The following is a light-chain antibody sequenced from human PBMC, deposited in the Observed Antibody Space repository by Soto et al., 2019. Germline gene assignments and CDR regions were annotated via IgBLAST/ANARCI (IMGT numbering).Light chain of an antibody. Sequence: IVMTQSPAILSVSPGERATLSCRASQSVSTNLAWFQQKPGQTPRLLFNGASTRATGIPARFTGSGSGTEFILTISSLQSEDFAVYYCRQYDIWPPTFAQGTKVDIK. CDR1: QSVSTN. CDR3: RQYDIWPPT. J-gene: IGKJ1*01. CDR2: GAS. V-gene: IGKV3-15*01.